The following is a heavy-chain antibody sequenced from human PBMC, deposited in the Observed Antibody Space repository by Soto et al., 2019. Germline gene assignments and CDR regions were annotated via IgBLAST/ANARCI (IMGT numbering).Heavy chain of an antibody. D-gene: IGHD2-2*02. V-gene: IGHV4-59*08. J-gene: IGHJ4*02. CDR3: ARHGGCSSTSCYTFDY. CDR2: IYYSGNT. Sequence: SETLSLTCTVSGGSISSYYWSWIRQPPGKGLEWIGYIYYSGNTNYNPSLKSRVTISVDTSKNQFSLKLGSVTAADTAVYYCARHGGCSSTSCYTFDYWGQGTLVTVSS. CDR1: GGSISSYY.